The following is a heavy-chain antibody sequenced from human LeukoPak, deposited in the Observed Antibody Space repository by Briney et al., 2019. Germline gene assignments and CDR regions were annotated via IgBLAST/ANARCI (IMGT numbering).Heavy chain of an antibody. CDR3: ARDLELERNRWNYFES. V-gene: IGHV4-59*01. D-gene: IGHD1-1*01. CDR2: MHYSGDT. Sequence: PSETLSLTCTVSGGSISSFFWSCVRQPPGKGLEWIGSMHYSGDTKYNPSLKSRVSLSIDTSNQQFSLRLSSVTAADTAVYYCARDLELERNRWNYFESWGQGTLVTVSS. J-gene: IGHJ4*02. CDR1: GGSISSFF.